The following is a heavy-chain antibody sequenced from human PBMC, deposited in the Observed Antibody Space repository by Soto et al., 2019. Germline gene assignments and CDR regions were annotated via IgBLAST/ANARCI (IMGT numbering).Heavy chain of an antibody. Sequence: GESLKISCKGSVYSFTSYWIGWVRQMPGKGLEWMGIIYPGDSDTRYSPSFQGQVTISADKSINSAYMELSRLTSDDAALYYCARELNSGVGNFDYWGQGTLVTVSS. CDR3: ARELNSGVGNFDY. D-gene: IGHD6-19*01. CDR1: VYSFTSYW. J-gene: IGHJ4*02. CDR2: IYPGDSDT. V-gene: IGHV5-51*01.